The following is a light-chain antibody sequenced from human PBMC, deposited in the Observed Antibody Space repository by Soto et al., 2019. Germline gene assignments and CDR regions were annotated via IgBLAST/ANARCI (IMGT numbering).Light chain of an antibody. CDR1: SSDVGGYNY. CDR2: DVS. V-gene: IGLV2-14*01. CDR3: SSYASSSTL. J-gene: IGLJ1*01. Sequence: QSVLTQPASVSGSPLQSITISCTGTSSDVGGYNYVSWYQQHPGKAPKLMIYDVSNRPSGVSNRFSGSKSGNTASLTISGLQAEDEADYYCSSYASSSTLFGTGTKVTVL.